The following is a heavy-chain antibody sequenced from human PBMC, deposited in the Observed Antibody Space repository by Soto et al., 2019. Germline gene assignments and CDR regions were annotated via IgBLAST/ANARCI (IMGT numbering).Heavy chain of an antibody. CDR3: ARDHNFSYGDYFSHYYYYMDV. Sequence: SETLSLTCTVSGGSISSYYWSWIRQPPGKGLEWIGYIYYSGSTNYNPSLKSRVTISVDTSKNQFSLKLSSVTAADTAVYYCARDHNFSYGDYFSHYYYYMDVWGKGTTVTVSS. CDR1: GGSISSYY. J-gene: IGHJ6*03. D-gene: IGHD4-17*01. V-gene: IGHV4-59*01. CDR2: IYYSGST.